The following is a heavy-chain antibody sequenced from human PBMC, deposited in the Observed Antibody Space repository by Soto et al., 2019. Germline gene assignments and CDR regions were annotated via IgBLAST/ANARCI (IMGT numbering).Heavy chain of an antibody. CDR3: ARGVDYGGNSYYYYGMDV. CDR2: ISSSGSTI. Sequence: PGGSLRLSCAASGFTFSSYEMNWVRQAPGKGLEWVSYISSSGSTIYYADSVKGRFTISRDNAKNSLYLQMNRLRAEDTAVYYCARGVDYGGNSYYYYGMDVWGQGTTVTVS. CDR1: GFTFSSYE. V-gene: IGHV3-48*03. J-gene: IGHJ6*02. D-gene: IGHD4-17*01.